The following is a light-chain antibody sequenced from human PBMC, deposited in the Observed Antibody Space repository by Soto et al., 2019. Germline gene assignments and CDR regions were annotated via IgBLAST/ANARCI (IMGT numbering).Light chain of an antibody. CDR2: DVS. CDR3: SSYTSSSTPYV. J-gene: IGLJ1*01. V-gene: IGLV2-14*01. CDR1: SSDVGGYNY. Sequence: QSVLTQPASVSGSPGQSITISCTGTSSDVGGYNYGSWYHQHPGKDPKLMIYDVSNRPSGVSNRFSGSKSGNTASLTISGLQAEDEAEYYCSSYTSSSTPYVFGTGTKLTVL.